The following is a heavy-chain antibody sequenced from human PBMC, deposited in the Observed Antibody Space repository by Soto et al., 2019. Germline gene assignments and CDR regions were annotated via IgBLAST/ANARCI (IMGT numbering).Heavy chain of an antibody. Sequence: GGSLRLSCAASGFIISDYYMDWVRQAPGKGLEWVGRSRNKANSYTTEYAASVRGRFTISRDDSKDSLYLQMNSLKSEDTAVYYCVKVAGPYYFDYWGQGTQVTVSS. CDR1: GFIISDYY. J-gene: IGHJ4*02. V-gene: IGHV3-72*01. CDR2: SRNKANSYTT. CDR3: VKVAGPYYFDY.